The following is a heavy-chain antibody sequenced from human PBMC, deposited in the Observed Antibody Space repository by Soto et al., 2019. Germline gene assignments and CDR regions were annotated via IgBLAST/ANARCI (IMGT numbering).Heavy chain of an antibody. Sequence: GGSLRLSCAASGFTFSSYSMNWVRQAQGKGLEWVSSISSNSSYIYYADSVQGRFTISRDNAKNSLYLQINSLRGEGTAVYYCARYGVTIFGVVKVPGMDVWGQGTTVTVSS. CDR1: GFTFSSYS. CDR3: ARYGVTIFGVVKVPGMDV. V-gene: IGHV3-21*01. CDR2: ISSNSSYI. D-gene: IGHD3-3*01. J-gene: IGHJ6*02.